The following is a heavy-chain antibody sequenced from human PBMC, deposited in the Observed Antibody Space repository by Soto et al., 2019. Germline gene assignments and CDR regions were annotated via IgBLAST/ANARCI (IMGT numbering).Heavy chain of an antibody. D-gene: IGHD1-26*01. CDR3: ARGSSTAPAAFDI. Sequence: ASVKVSCKASGGTFSSYAISWVRQAPGQGLEWMGGIIPIFGTANYAQKFQGRVTITADESTSTAYMELSSLRSGDTAVYYCARGSSTAPAAFDIWGQGTMVTVSS. V-gene: IGHV1-69*13. CDR1: GGTFSSYA. J-gene: IGHJ3*02. CDR2: IIPIFGTA.